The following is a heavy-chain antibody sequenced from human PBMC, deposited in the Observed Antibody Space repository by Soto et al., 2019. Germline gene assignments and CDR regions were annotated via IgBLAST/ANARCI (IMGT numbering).Heavy chain of an antibody. CDR1: GGSISSGGYY. J-gene: IGHJ4*02. D-gene: IGHD3-3*01. CDR2: IYYSGST. V-gene: IGHV4-31*03. Sequence: SETLSLTCTVSGGSISSGGYYWSWIRQHPGKGLEWIGYIYYSGSTYYNPSLKSRVTISVDTSKNQFSLKLSSVTAADTAVYYCARGGIRDFWSGYSMDPFDYWGQGTLVTVSS. CDR3: ARGGIRDFWSGYSMDPFDY.